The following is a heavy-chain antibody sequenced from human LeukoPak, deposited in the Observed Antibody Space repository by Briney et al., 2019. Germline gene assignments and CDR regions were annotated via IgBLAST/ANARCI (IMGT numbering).Heavy chain of an antibody. D-gene: IGHD3-22*01. CDR1: GGTFSSCA. CDR3: ARVPTGYYDSSGYYSWTNWSDP. Sequence: ASVKVSCKASGGTFSSCAISWVRQAPGQGLEWMGGIIPIFGTANYAQKFQGRVTITTDESTSTAYMELSSLRSEDTAVYYCARVPTGYYDSSGYYSWTNWSDPWGQGTLVTVSS. CDR2: IIPIFGTA. J-gene: IGHJ5*02. V-gene: IGHV1-69*05.